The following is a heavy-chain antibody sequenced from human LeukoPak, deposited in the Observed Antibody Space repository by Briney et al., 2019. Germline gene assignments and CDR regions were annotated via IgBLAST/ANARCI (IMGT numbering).Heavy chain of an antibody. Sequence: GASVKGSCKASGYTFASYGISSVRQAPGQGLEWMGWISAYNGNTNYAQKLQGRVTMTTDTSTSTAYMELRSLRSDDTAVYYCARVRRLLEDYWGQGTLVTVSS. CDR2: ISAYNGNT. D-gene: IGHD3-3*02. CDR1: GYTFASYG. V-gene: IGHV1-18*01. CDR3: ARVRRLLEDY. J-gene: IGHJ4*02.